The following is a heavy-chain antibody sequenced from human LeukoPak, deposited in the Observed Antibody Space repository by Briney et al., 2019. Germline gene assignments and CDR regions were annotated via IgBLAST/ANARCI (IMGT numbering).Heavy chain of an antibody. Sequence: SETLSLTCTVSGGSISSSSYYWGWIRQPPGKGLEWIGSIYYSGSTYYNPSLKSRVTISVDTSKNQFSLKLSSVTAADTAVYCCARGPWGYGDKIDYWGQGTLVTVSS. J-gene: IGHJ4*02. CDR1: GGSISSSSYY. D-gene: IGHD4-23*01. CDR2: IYYSGST. CDR3: ARGPWGYGDKIDY. V-gene: IGHV4-39*01.